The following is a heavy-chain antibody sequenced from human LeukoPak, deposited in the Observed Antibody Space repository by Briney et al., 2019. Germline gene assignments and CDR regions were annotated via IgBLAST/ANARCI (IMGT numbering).Heavy chain of an antibody. CDR3: TRDVSATARAYDY. V-gene: IGHV3-21*01. CDR2: IAISGTYI. Sequence: GGSLRLSCAASGFILSDYNMNWVRQAPGKGLEWVSFIAISGTYITYADSVKGRFTISRENAKNSLYLLMNSLRAEDTAVYYCTRDVSATARAYDYWGQGTLVTVSS. D-gene: IGHD1-26*01. J-gene: IGHJ4*02. CDR1: GFILSDYN.